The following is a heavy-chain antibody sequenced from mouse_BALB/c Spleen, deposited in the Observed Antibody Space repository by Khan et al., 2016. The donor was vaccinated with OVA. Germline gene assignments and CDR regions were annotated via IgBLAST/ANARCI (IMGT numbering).Heavy chain of an antibody. Sequence: EVQLQESGPGLVKPSQSLSLTCTVTGYSITSGYAWNWIRQFPGNKLEWMGYISYSGVTSYTPSLKSRISINRATSKNQFFLQLNSVTTEDTATYYCARGNYYGYYFDYWGQGTTLTVSS. J-gene: IGHJ2*01. D-gene: IGHD1-1*01. V-gene: IGHV3-2*02. CDR2: ISYSGVT. CDR3: ARGNYYGYYFDY. CDR1: GYSITSGYA.